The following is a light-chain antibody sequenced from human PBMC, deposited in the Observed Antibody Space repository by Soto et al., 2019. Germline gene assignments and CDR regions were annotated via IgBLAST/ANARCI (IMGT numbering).Light chain of an antibody. CDR2: LAS. CDR1: QGISNY. V-gene: IGKV1-17*03. J-gene: IGKJ3*01. Sequence: DIQMTQSPSAMSASVGDRVTITCRASQGISNYLAWFQQRPGKVPKRLIYLASSLQSGVPSRFSGSGSGTEFTLTISSLQHEDFATYFCLHYNGYPLTFGPGTKVDLK. CDR3: LHYNGYPLT.